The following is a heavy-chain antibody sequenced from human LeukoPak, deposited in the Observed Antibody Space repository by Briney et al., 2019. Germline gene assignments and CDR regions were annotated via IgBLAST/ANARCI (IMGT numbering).Heavy chain of an antibody. CDR2: IYTSGST. J-gene: IGHJ6*03. D-gene: IGHD6-19*01. V-gene: IGHV4-4*07. CDR1: GGSIRSYY. Sequence: SETLSLTCSVSGGSIRSYYWSWIRQPAGKGLEWIGRIYTSGSTNYNPSLKSRVTMSVDTSKNQFSLKLSSVTAADTAVYYCAREWQWRTGGHYYYYMDVWGKGTTVTVSS. CDR3: AREWQWRTGGHYYYYMDV.